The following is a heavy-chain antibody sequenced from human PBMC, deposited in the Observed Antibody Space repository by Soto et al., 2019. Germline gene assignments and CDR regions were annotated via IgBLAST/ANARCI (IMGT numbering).Heavy chain of an antibody. CDR1: GGSISSSSYY. CDR3: ARRGSGSYYTY. V-gene: IGHV4-39*01. D-gene: IGHD1-26*01. J-gene: IGHJ4*02. CDR2: IYYSGST. Sequence: PSETLSLTCTVSGGSISSSSYYWGWIRQPPGKGLEWIGSIYYSGSTYYSPSLKSRVTISVDTSKNQFSLKLSSVTAADTAVYYCARRGSGSYYTYWGQGTLVTVSS.